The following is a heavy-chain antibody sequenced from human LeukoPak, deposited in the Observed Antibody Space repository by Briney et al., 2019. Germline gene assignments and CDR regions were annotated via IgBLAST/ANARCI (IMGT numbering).Heavy chain of an antibody. V-gene: IGHV3-30-3*01. CDR2: ISYDGSNK. D-gene: IGHD3-10*01. CDR3: ARAIGYYGPPDY. J-gene: IGHJ4*02. Sequence: PGGSLRLSCAASGFTFSSYAMHWVRQAPGKGLEWVAIISYDGSNKYYADSVKGRFTISRDNSKNTLYLQMNSLRAEDTAVYYCARAIGYYGPPDYWGQGTLVTVSS. CDR1: GFTFSSYA.